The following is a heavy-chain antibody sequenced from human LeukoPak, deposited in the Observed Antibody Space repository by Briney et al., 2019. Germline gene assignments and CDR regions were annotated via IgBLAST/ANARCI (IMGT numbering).Heavy chain of an antibody. Sequence: TSETLSLTCTVSGGSISSNNYYWGWIRQPPGKGLEWIGNIYTSGSTYYSPSLKSRVTISVDRSKNQFSLKLSSVTAADTAVYYCARDAPPLWFGELLDRMDVWGKGTTVTVSS. CDR1: GGSISSNNYY. CDR3: ARDAPPLWFGELLDRMDV. V-gene: IGHV4-39*07. J-gene: IGHJ6*04. CDR2: IYTSGST. D-gene: IGHD3-10*01.